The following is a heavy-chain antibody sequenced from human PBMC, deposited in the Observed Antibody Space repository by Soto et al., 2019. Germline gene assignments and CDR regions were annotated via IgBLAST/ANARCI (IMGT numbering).Heavy chain of an antibody. CDR1: GFTVRSNY. V-gene: IGHV3-66*01. Sequence: EVQLVESGGGLVQPGGSLRLSCAASGFTVRSNYMSWVRQAPGKGLEWDSVIYSGGNTDYADSVKGSFTISRDNGKNTRYLHIKSRSSEDLAVYYLERGPTTVTTCVDYWGQVTRVTVSS. CDR3: ERGPTTVTTCVDY. J-gene: IGHJ4*02. D-gene: IGHD4-4*01. CDR2: IYSGGNT.